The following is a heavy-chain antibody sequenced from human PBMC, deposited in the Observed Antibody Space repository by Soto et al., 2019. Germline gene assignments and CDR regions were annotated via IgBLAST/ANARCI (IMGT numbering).Heavy chain of an antibody. J-gene: IGHJ6*03. CDR2: IYYSGST. CDR3: ARPKRTTVTNYYYYYSMDV. V-gene: IGHV4-39*01. CDR1: GGSISSSSYY. D-gene: IGHD4-17*01. Sequence: SETLSLTCTVSGGSISSSSYYWGWIRQPPGKGLEWIGSIYYSGSTYYNPSLKSRVTISVDTSKNQFSLKLSSVTAADTAVYYCARPKRTTVTNYYYYYSMDVWGKGTTVTVSS.